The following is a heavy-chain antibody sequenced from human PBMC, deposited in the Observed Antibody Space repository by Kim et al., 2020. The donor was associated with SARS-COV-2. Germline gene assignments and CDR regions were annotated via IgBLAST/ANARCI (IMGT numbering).Heavy chain of an antibody. CDR3: LGGYYFDY. CDR2: IDCGNGNT. J-gene: IGHJ4*02. Sequence: ASVKVSCKTSGHTFTRDSIHWVRQAPGQRLEWMGGIDCGNGNTIYSQKFQGRVTFTTDTFASTAYMELSSLRSEDSAVYYCLGGYYFDYWGQGTLVTVSS. CDR1: GHTFTRDS. V-gene: IGHV1-3*01. D-gene: IGHD2-15*01.